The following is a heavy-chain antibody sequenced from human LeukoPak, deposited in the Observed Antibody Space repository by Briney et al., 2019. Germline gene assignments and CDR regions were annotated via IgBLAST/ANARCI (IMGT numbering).Heavy chain of an antibody. J-gene: IGHJ3*02. V-gene: IGHV3-74*01. CDR2: IDSHGSST. D-gene: IGHD1-26*01. CDR1: GFTFSSYW. CDR3: ASSTYSGSHWDAFDI. Sequence: PGGSLRLSCAASGFTFSSYWMHWVRQAPGKGLVWVSRIDSHGSSTSYADSVKGRFTISRDNAKNTLFLQMNSLRAEDTAIYYCASSTYSGSHWDAFDIWGQGTMVTVSS.